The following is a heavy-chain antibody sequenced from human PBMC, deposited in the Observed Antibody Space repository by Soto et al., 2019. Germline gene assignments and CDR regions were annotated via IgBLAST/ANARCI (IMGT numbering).Heavy chain of an antibody. Sequence: QVQMGESGGGVVQHGRALRLYCAASGFTFSSYGMHWVRQAPGKGLEWVAVIWYDGSNKDYADSVKGRFTISRDNSKNTLALQMNSRRADDTAVYYCSRDNGMIPHHGLFDPWGQGTLVTVSS. D-gene: IGHD3-16*01. J-gene: IGHJ5*02. V-gene: IGHV3-33*01. CDR3: SRDNGMIPHHGLFDP. CDR2: IWYDGSNK. CDR1: GFTFSSYG.